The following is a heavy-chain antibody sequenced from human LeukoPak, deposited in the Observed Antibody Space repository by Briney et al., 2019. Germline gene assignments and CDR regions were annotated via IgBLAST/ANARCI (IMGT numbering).Heavy chain of an antibody. CDR2: INPNSGGI. V-gene: IGHV1-2*02. J-gene: IGHJ6*02. CDR1: GYTFTGYY. CDR3: ARGYSSGRDSDMDV. Sequence: GASVKVSCKASGYTFTGYYMHWVRQAPGQGLEWMGWINPNSGGINYAQKYQGRVTMTRDTSISTAYMELSRLRSDDTAVYYCARGYSSGRDSDMDVWGQGTTVTVSS. D-gene: IGHD6-19*01.